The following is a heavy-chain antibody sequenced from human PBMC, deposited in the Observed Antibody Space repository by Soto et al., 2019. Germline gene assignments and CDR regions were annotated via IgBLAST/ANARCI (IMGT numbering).Heavy chain of an antibody. D-gene: IGHD1-26*01. CDR1: GGTFPNST. Sequence: QVQLVQSGAEMKRPGSSVKVSCEASGGTFPNSTFSWVRQAPGQGLEWMGRIIPVLNIANYAQNFHGRITITADKSTSTAYLQLTSLRSDDTAIYFCARAPTASSPFVYWGQGSLVTVSS. V-gene: IGHV1-69*02. CDR2: IIPVLNIA. CDR3: ARAPTASSPFVY. J-gene: IGHJ4*02.